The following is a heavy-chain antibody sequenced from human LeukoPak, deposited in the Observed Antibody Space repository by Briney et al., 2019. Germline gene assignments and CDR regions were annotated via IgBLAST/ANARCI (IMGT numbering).Heavy chain of an antibody. Sequence: GASVKVSCKASGYTFTSYGISWVRQAPGQGLEWMGWISAYSLNTNYAQNFQGRVTMTTDTSTSTAYMELRSLRSDDTAVYYCARGGQTSSSWCFDPWGQGTLVTVSS. J-gene: IGHJ5*02. CDR3: ARGGQTSSSWCFDP. D-gene: IGHD6-13*01. CDR1: GYTFTSYG. CDR2: ISAYSLNT. V-gene: IGHV1-18*01.